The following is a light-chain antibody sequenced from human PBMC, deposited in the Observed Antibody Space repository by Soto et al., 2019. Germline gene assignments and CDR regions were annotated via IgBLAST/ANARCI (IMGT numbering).Light chain of an antibody. J-gene: IGKJ2*01. V-gene: IGKV3-20*01. CDR1: QSVSSSN. CDR3: QQYDSPPYT. Sequence: VLTQSPGTLSLSPGERATLSCRASQSVSSSNLAWYQKKPGQAPRVLIYGASTRATGIPDRFSGSGSGSDITLTISRLEPEDFAVYYCQQYDSPPYTFGQGTNLDIK. CDR2: GAS.